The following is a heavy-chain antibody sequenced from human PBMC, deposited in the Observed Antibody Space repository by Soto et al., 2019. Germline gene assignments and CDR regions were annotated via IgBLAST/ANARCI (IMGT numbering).Heavy chain of an antibody. J-gene: IGHJ6*02. Sequence: SETLSLTCTVSGASISSNGYYWGWIRQPPGKGLEWIGSIFYSGTTHYNPSLRSRLSISVDTSKNQFSLKLRSVTAADTAVYYCARAIVLGDSRYYYGMDVWGQGTTVT. V-gene: IGHV4-39*01. CDR3: ARAIVLGDSRYYYGMDV. D-gene: IGHD2-8*01. CDR1: GASISSNGYY. CDR2: IFYSGTT.